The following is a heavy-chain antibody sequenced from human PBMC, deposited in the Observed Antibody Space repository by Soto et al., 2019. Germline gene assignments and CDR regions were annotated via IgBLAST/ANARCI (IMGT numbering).Heavy chain of an antibody. D-gene: IGHD2-2*01. CDR1: GFTFSSYA. CDR2: ISGSGGST. CDR3: AKDQGSSPRWDY. V-gene: IGHV3-23*01. Sequence: VGSLRLSCAASGFTFSSYAMSWVRQAPGKGLEWVSAISGSGGSTYYADSVKGRFTISRDNSKNTLYLQMNSLRAEDTAVYYCAKDQGSSPRWDYWGQGTLVTVSS. J-gene: IGHJ4*02.